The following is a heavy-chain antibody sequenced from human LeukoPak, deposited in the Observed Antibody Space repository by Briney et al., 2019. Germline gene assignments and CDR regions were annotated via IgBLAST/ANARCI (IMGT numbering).Heavy chain of an antibody. J-gene: IGHJ5*02. V-gene: IGHV4-34*01. CDR1: GGSFSGYY. Sequence: SETLSLTCAVYGGSFSGYYWSRIRQPPGKGLEWIGEINHSGSTNYNPSLKSRVTISVDTSKNQFSLKLSSVTAADTAVYYCARGLLLVGRQRYCSSTSCYGFNWFDPWGQGTLVTVSS. CDR3: ARGLLLVGRQRYCSSTSCYGFNWFDP. CDR2: INHSGST. D-gene: IGHD2-2*01.